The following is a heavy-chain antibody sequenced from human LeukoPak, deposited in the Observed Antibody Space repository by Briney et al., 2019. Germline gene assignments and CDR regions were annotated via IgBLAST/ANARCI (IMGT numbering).Heavy chain of an antibody. J-gene: IGHJ6*02. CDR3: ARDPGDGSGSYYYYGMDV. CDR1: GFTFSGYS. V-gene: IGHV3-21*01. Sequence: GGSLRLPCAASGFTFSGYSMNWVRQAPGKGLEWVSSISTSSSYIYYADSVKGRFTISRDNAKNSLYLQMNSLRAEDTAVYYCARDPGDGSGSYYYYGMDVWGQGTTVTVSS. D-gene: IGHD3-10*01. CDR2: ISTSSSYI.